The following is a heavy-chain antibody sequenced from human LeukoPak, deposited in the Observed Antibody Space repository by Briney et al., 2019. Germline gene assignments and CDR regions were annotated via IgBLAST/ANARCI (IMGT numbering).Heavy chain of an antibody. D-gene: IGHD7-27*01. J-gene: IGHJ4*02. V-gene: IGHV4-59*01. Sequence: SETLSLTCTVSGGSISSYHWSWIRQPPGKGLEWIGYIYYSGSTNYNPSLKSRVTISVDTSKNQFSLKLSSVTAADTAVYYCARAGLGIPFDYWGQGTLVTVSS. CDR3: ARAGLGIPFDY. CDR2: IYYSGST. CDR1: GGSISSYH.